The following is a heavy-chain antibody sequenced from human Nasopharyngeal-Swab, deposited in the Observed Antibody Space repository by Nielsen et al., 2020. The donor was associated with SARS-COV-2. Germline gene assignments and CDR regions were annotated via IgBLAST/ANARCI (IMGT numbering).Heavy chain of an antibody. Sequence: SETLSLTCAVYGGSFSGYYWRWIPQPTGKGLVWIGEINHRGSTNYTPSLKSRVTISVDTSKNQFSLKLSSVTAADTAVYYCAGGKGGPYDILTGYYAHHYYGMDVWGQGTTVTVSS. J-gene: IGHJ6*02. CDR2: INHRGST. CDR3: AGGKGGPYDILTGYYAHHYYGMDV. V-gene: IGHV4-34*01. CDR1: GGSFSGYY. D-gene: IGHD3-9*01.